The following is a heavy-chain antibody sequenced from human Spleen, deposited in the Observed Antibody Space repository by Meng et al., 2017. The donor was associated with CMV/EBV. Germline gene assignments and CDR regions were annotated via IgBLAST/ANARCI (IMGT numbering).Heavy chain of an antibody. CDR3: LRGKLRWTSTWQEGN. CDR1: GFTFSNYW. V-gene: IGHV3-74*01. J-gene: IGHJ4*02. Sequence: GGSLRLSCAASGFTFSNYWMYWVRQAPERGLEWISGITDDGIYRHYVDSVKGRFTISRDNAKNTLYLQMNSLRAEDTAVYYCLRGKLRWTSTWQEGNWGQGTLVTVSS. D-gene: IGHD4-23*01. CDR2: ITDDGIYR.